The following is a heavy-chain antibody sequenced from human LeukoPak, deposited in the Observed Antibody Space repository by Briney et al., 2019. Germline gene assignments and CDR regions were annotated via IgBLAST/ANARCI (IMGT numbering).Heavy chain of an antibody. CDR3: ARGRSGSSIDY. Sequence: SETLSLTCTVSGASISSSSYYWGWICQPPGEGLDWIGSIYYTGTTYYNPSLKSRVTISVDTSKNEFSLRVTSVTAADTALYYCARGRSGSSIDYWGQGTLVTVSS. CDR1: GASISSSSYY. D-gene: IGHD1-26*01. J-gene: IGHJ4*02. CDR2: IYYTGTT. V-gene: IGHV4-39*01.